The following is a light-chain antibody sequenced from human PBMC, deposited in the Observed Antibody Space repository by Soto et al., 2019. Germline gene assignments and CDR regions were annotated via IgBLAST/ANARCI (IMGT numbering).Light chain of an antibody. J-gene: IGLJ1*01. CDR2: EVT. Sequence: QSVLTQPASVSGSPGQSITIPCTGTSGDVGSYNLVSWYQQHPGKAPKLLIYEVTERPSGVSNRFSGSKSGSTASLTISGLQPGDEADYYCCSYAGNSEVFGTGTKVTVL. CDR1: SGDVGSYNL. V-gene: IGLV2-23*02. CDR3: CSYAGNSEV.